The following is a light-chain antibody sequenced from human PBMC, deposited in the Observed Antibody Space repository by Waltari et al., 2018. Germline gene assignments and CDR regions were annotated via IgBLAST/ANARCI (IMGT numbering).Light chain of an antibody. CDR2: DVS. J-gene: IGLJ1*01. Sequence: QSALTQPASVSGSPGQSITISCTGTSSDVGGYNYVSWYQQHPGEAPKLMIYDVSNLPWGVPNRCDGANSGNTASLASSVHRAEDEGEYYCSSCTNSRTLRYGVGTGNKVTVL. CDR3: SSCTNSRTLRYG. V-gene: IGLV2-14*03. CDR1: SSDVGGYNY.